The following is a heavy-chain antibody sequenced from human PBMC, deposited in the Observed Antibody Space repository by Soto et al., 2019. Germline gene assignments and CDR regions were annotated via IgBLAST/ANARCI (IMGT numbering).Heavy chain of an antibody. J-gene: IGHJ6*02. D-gene: IGHD3-3*01. CDR1: EFRFGSYA. Sequence: GGSLRLSCVASEFRFGSYAMSWVRQAPGKGLEWVSGISGSGGRPYYTDSVKGRFTISRDNSENTLYLQMNSLRAEDTAVYYCARETYFDFWSGTYYGLDFWGQGTTVTVYS. V-gene: IGHV3-23*01. CDR3: ARETYFDFWSGTYYGLDF. CDR2: ISGSGGRP.